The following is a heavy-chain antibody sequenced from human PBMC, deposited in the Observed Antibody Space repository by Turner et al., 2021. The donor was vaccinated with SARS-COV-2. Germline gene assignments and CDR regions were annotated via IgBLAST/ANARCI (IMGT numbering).Heavy chain of an antibody. CDR1: RFTFSSYN. CDR3: SREKHHSYDSSVYYPDAFDM. J-gene: IGHJ3*02. D-gene: IGHD3-22*01. Sequence: EVQLVVSGGGLVKPGGSMKITCAAYRFTFSSYNMNWVRQAPGKGLEWVASISSSSSYIYYADSLKGRFTISRDNAKNSLNLQMSSLRAEYTAVYYCSREKHHSYDSSVYYPDAFDMLGRWTMVTVSS. V-gene: IGHV3-21*01. CDR2: ISSSSSYI.